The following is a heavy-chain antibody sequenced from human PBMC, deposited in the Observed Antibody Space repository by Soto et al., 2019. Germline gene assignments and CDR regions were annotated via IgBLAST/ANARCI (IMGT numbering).Heavy chain of an antibody. J-gene: IGHJ4*02. CDR2: INPAGGST. CDR1: GYSFSNNY. V-gene: IGHV1-46*03. D-gene: IGHD3-3*01. CDR3: DRSGYYFKY. Sequence: ASVKVSCKASGYSFSNNYGGWVRQAPGQGLEWMGVINPAGGSTTYAQKFQDRVTMTRDTSMSTVYIELTSLISEDTAVSYSDRSGYYFKYWGQGTLVTVSS.